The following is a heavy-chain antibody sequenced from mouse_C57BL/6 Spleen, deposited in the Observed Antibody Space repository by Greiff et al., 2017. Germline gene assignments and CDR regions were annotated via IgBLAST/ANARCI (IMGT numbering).Heavy chain of an antibody. J-gene: IGHJ1*03. CDR1: GFTFSSYA. Sequence: EVMLVESGGGLVKPGGSLKLSCAASGFTFSSYAMSWVRQTPEKRLEWVATISDGGSYTYYPDNVKGRFTISRDNAKNHLYLQMSHLKSEDTAMYYCARAPLGRWYFDVWGTGTTVTVSS. V-gene: IGHV5-4*03. CDR3: ARAPLGRWYFDV. CDR2: ISDGGSYT. D-gene: IGHD4-1*01.